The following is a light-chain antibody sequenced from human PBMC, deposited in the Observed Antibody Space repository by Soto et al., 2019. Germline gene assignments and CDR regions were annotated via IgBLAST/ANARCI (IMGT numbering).Light chain of an antibody. CDR2: EVS. J-gene: IGLJ1*01. Sequence: QSALAQPPSASGSPGQSVTISCTGTSNDVGGYKYVSWYQQYPGKAPTLMLYEVSKRPSGVPDRFSGSKSGNTASLTVSGLQAEDEADYYCSSYAGSNNYVFGTGTKLTVL. CDR1: SNDVGGYKY. CDR3: SSYAGSNNYV. V-gene: IGLV2-8*01.